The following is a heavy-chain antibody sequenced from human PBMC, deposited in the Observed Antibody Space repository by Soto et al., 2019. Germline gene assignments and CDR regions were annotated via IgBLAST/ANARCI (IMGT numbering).Heavy chain of an antibody. Sequence: GESLKISCEGSGFSFPSFWIGWVRQMPGKGLESMGIIYPGDSDTRYSPSFQGQVTISADKSISTAYLQWSSLKASDTAMYYCARRGPHPGHHDAFDIWGQGTMVTVSS. CDR3: ARRGPHPGHHDAFDI. V-gene: IGHV5-51*01. CDR1: GFSFPSFW. CDR2: IYPGDSDT. J-gene: IGHJ3*02.